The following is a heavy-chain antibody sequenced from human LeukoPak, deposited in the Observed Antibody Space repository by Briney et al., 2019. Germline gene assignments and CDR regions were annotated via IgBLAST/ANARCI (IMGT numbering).Heavy chain of an antibody. V-gene: IGHV3-66*04. J-gene: IGHJ4*02. D-gene: IGHD6-19*01. CDR3: ARPLSKTAGTAPGY. Sequence: GVSVRLSCAASVYTVSRNYMICVRQASGKALEWGSVIYSGGSTYYAEYVKGRITISRDNSKNTLYLQMNSLRAEDTAVYYCARPLSKTAGTAPGYWGQGNLVTVSS. CDR2: IYSGGST. CDR1: VYTVSRNY.